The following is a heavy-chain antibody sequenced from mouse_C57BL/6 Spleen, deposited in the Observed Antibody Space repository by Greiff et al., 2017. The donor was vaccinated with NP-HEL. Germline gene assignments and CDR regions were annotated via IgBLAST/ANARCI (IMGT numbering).Heavy chain of an antibody. J-gene: IGHJ3*01. CDR1: GYSFTGYY. Sequence: VQLQQPGAELVMPGASVKISCKASGYSFTGYYMNWVKQSPEKSLEWIGEINPSTGGTTYNQKFKAKATLTVDKSSSTAYMQLKSLTSEDSAVYYCAREGPFAYWGQGTLVTVSA. V-gene: IGHV1-42*01. CDR2: INPSTGGT. CDR3: AREGPFAY.